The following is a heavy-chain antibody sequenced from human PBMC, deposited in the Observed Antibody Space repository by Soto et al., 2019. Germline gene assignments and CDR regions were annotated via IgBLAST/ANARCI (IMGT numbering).Heavy chain of an antibody. CDR2: INHSGST. CDR3: ARVGPPAIRYCSSTSCRPFDY. CDR1: GGSFSGYY. D-gene: IGHD2-2*01. J-gene: IGHJ4*02. V-gene: IGHV4-34*01. Sequence: SETLSLTCAVYGGSFSGYYWSWIRQPPGKGLEWIGEINHSGSTNYNPSLKGRVTISVDTSKNQFSLKLSSVTAADTAVYYCARVGPPAIRYCSSTSCRPFDYWGQGTLVTVS.